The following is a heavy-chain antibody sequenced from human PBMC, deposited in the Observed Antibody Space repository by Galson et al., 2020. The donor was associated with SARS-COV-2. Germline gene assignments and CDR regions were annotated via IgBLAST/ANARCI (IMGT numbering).Heavy chain of an antibody. J-gene: IGHJ3*02. Sequence: GGSLRLSCAASGFTFSSYGMHWVRQAPGKGLEWVAVIWYDGSNKYYADSVKGRFTISRDNSKNTLYLQMNSLRAEDTAVYYCAREWGPNEEEAFDIWGQGTMVTVSS. D-gene: IGHD3-16*01. CDR2: IWYDGSNK. CDR3: AREWGPNEEEAFDI. V-gene: IGHV3-33*01. CDR1: GFTFSSYG.